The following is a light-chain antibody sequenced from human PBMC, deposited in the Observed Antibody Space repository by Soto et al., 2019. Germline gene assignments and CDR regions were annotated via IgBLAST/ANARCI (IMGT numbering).Light chain of an antibody. CDR3: QQYSNWPSWT. CDR1: LSVSNF. V-gene: IGKV3-15*01. CDR2: GAS. Sequence: EKVMTQSPATLSMSPGERATLSCRASLSVSNFLAWYQQKPGQAPRLLIYGASTRATGVPARFSGSGSGTEFTLTISSLQSEDFAVYYCQQYSNWPSWTFGQGTKVEVK. J-gene: IGKJ1*01.